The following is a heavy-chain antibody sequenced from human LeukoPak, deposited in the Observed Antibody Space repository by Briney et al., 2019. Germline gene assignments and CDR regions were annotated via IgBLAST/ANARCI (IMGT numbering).Heavy chain of an antibody. CDR1: GYTFTSYG. CDR2: ISAYNGST. Sequence: ASVKVSCKASGYTFTSYGISWVRQGPGQGLEWMGWISAYNGSTNYAQKLQGRVTMTTDTSTSTAYMELRSLRSDDTAVYYCARDKTPGYSSSWYVRRNNWFDPWGQGTLVTVSS. V-gene: IGHV1-18*01. J-gene: IGHJ5*02. D-gene: IGHD6-13*01. CDR3: ARDKTPGYSSSWYVRRNNWFDP.